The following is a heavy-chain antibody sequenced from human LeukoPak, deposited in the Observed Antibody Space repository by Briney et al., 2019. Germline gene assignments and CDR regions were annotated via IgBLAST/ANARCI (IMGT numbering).Heavy chain of an antibody. Sequence: GGSLRLSCAASGFSVSSNYMSWVRQAPGKGLAWVAAIYSGGSTYYADSVKGRFTISRHNSENTLYLQMNSLRPEDTALYYCAGTYGIGWYGDWGQGTLVTVSS. D-gene: IGHD6-19*01. CDR3: AGTYGIGWYGD. J-gene: IGHJ4*02. CDR1: GFSVSSNY. CDR2: IYSGGST. V-gene: IGHV3-53*04.